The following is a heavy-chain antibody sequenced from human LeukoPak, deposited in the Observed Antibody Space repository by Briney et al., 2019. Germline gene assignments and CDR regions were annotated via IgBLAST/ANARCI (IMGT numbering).Heavy chain of an antibody. CDR1: GFSFSNHW. J-gene: IGHJ4*02. V-gene: IGHV3-7*01. D-gene: IGHD2-15*01. CDR3: VRNGGSLDY. CDR2: INLDGTDK. Sequence: GGSLRLSCAASGFSFSNHWMSWVRQAPGKGLEWVASINLDGTDKYYVDAVKGRFTISRDNAKNSLFLEMNSLRATDAAVYYCVRNGGSLDYWGQGTLVTVSS.